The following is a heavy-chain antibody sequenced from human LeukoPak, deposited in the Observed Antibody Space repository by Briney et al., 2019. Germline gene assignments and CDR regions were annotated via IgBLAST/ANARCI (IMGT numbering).Heavy chain of an antibody. CDR3: ARSRLRPVVVVTEG. CDR1: GFIFSSYW. CDR2: IYYSGST. D-gene: IGHD2-21*02. V-gene: IGHV4-39*01. Sequence: GSLRLSCAASGFIFSSYWMSWVRQPPGKGLEWIGSIYYSGSTYYNPSLKSRVTISVDTSKNQFSLKLSSVTAADTAVYYCARSRLRPVVVVTEGWGQGTLVTVSS. J-gene: IGHJ4*02.